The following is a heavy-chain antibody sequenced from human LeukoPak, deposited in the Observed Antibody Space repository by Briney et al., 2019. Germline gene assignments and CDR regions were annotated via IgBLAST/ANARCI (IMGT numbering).Heavy chain of an antibody. D-gene: IGHD6-19*01. CDR2: THTSGTT. CDR1: GGSISSYY. CDR3: ARETEVPGGRSWDF. V-gene: IGHV4-4*07. Sequence: SETLSLTCTVSGGSISSYYWTWIRQPAGKGLDGIGRTHTSGTTNHNPSLKSRVTMSVDTSNNHFSLKLSSVTAADTAVYYCARETEVPGGRSWDFWGQGTLVTVSS. J-gene: IGHJ4*02.